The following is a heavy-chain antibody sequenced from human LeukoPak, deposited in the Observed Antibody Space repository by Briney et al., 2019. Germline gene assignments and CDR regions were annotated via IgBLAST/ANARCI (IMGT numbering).Heavy chain of an antibody. D-gene: IGHD3-3*01. CDR2: INPNSGGT. V-gene: IGHV1-2*02. CDR3: ARAGTYYDFWSGYYNKDY. J-gene: IGHJ4*02. CDR1: GYTFTGYY. Sequence: ASVKVSCKASGYTFTGYYMHWVRQAPGQGLEWMGWINPNSGGTNYAQKFQGRVTMTRDTSISTAYMELSRLRSDDTAVYYCARAGTYYDFWSGYYNKDYWGQGTLVTVSS.